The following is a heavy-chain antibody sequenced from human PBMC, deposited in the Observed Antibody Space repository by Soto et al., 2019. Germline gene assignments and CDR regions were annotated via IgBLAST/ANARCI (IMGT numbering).Heavy chain of an antibody. V-gene: IGHV3-23*01. D-gene: IGHD6-19*01. CDR3: VKQYSSGWG. CDR1: GFSFRSYA. Sequence: EVQLLESGGGLVQPGGSLRLSCAASGFSFRSYAMNWVRQAPGKGLEWVSAISGGGDNTYYADSVKGRFTISRDNSKNTLFLQRNSRRAEDTAVYHCVKQYSSGWGWGQGPLVTVSS. J-gene: IGHJ4*02. CDR2: ISGGGDNT.